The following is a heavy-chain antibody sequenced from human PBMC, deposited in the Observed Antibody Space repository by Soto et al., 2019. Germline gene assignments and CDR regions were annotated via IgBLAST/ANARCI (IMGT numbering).Heavy chain of an antibody. J-gene: IGHJ3*02. CDR2: ISAYNGNT. D-gene: IGHD2-15*01. CDR3: AVGGSCSGGSCYSTSDAFDI. CDR1: GYTFTSYG. V-gene: IGHV1-18*01. Sequence: ASVKVSCKASGYTFTSYGISWVRQAPGQGLEWMGWISAYNGNTNYAQKLQGRVTMTADTSTSTAYMELRSLRSDDTAVYYCAVGGSCSGGSCYSTSDAFDIWGQGTMVTVSS.